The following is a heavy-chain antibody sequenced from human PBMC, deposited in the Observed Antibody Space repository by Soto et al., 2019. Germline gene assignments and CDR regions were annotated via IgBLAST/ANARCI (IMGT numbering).Heavy chain of an antibody. CDR2: IYHSGST. D-gene: IGHD2-21*02. CDR3: AHDVGPWVETFDS. CDR1: GGLISSGNW. V-gene: IGHV4-4*02. Sequence: SETLSLTCAVSGGLISSGNWWTWVRRAPGKGLEWIGEIYHSGSTKYNQSLKSRVTMSVYKSKNQFSLKLNSVTAADTAVYYCAHDVGPWVETFDSWGHGTLVTVSS. J-gene: IGHJ4*01.